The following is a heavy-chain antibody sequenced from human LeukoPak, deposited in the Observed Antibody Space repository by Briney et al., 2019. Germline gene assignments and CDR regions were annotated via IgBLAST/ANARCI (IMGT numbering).Heavy chain of an antibody. CDR3: FGSGSYSK. V-gene: IGHV3-7*01. CDR2: IKPDGSET. CDR1: GFTFSNSW. Sequence: GGSLRLSCAASGFTFSNSWMNWVRQALGKGLEWVANIKPDGSETHYVDSVKGRFTIYRDNARNSVYLQMNSLRAEDTAVYYCFGSGSYSKWDQGTLVTVSS. D-gene: IGHD3-10*01. J-gene: IGHJ4*02.